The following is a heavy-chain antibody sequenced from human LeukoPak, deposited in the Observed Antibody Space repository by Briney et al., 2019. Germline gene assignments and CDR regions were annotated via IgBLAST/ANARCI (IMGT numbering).Heavy chain of an antibody. V-gene: IGHV3-48*03. J-gene: IGHJ6*03. D-gene: IGHD6-19*01. CDR1: GFTFSSYE. Sequence: GGSLRLSCAASGFTFSSYEMNWVRQAPGKGLEWVSHISTSGSTIYYANSVKGRFTISRDNAKNSLYLQMNSLRAEDTAVYYCARVTSSGWSYYYYYMDVWGKGTTVTISS. CDR2: ISTSGSTI. CDR3: ARVTSSGWSYYYYYMDV.